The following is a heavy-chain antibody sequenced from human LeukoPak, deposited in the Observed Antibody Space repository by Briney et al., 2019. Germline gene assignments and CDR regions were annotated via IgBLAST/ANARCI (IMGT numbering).Heavy chain of an antibody. D-gene: IGHD3-3*01. CDR3: ARDMGHLRFLEWLLTNTTGGFDY. Sequence: PGRSLRLSCAASGFTFSSYAMHGVRQAPGKGLEWVAVISYDGSNKYYADSVRGRFTISRDNSKNTLYLQMNILRAEDTAVYYCARDMGHLRFLEWLLTNTTGGFDYWGQGTLVTVSS. V-gene: IGHV3-30-3*01. CDR2: ISYDGSNK. J-gene: IGHJ4*02. CDR1: GFTFSSYA.